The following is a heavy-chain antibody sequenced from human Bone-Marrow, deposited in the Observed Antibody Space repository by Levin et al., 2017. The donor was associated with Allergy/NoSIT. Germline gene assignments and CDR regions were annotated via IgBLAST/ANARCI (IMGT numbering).Heavy chain of an antibody. CDR1: GYSFTDYY. V-gene: IGHV1-2*06. Sequence: AASVKVSCRASGYSFTDYYMHWVRQAPGQGLEWMGRINPKSGRTNYAQKFEGRVTMTRDTSSSTTYMELNGLTSDDTAVYYCASLTTVTSEVSDYYFYYYMDVWGEGTTVTVSS. CDR3: ASLTTVTSEVSDYYFYYYMDV. CDR2: INPKSGRT. J-gene: IGHJ6*03. D-gene: IGHD4-17*01.